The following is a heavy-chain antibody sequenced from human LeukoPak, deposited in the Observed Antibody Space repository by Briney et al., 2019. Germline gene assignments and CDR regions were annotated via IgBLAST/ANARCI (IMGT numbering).Heavy chain of an antibody. D-gene: IGHD6-25*01. CDR3: AKDLGAAQRFDAFDI. Sequence: GGSLRLSCAASGFTFSSYAMTWVRQAPGKGLEWVSAISGSGGSTYYADSVKGRFTISRDNSKNTLYLQMNSLRAEDTAVYYCAKDLGAAQRFDAFDIWGQGTMVTVSS. CDR1: GFTFSSYA. V-gene: IGHV3-23*01. J-gene: IGHJ3*02. CDR2: ISGSGGST.